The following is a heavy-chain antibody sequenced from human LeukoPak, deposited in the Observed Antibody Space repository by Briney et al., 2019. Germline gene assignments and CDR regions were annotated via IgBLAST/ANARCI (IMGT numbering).Heavy chain of an antibody. Sequence: SVKVSCKASRGTFSRYAITWVRQAPGQGLEWMGGIIPIFGTANYAQKFQGRVTITADESTSTAYMELSSLRSEDTAVYYCARSPGGYSGYDYVSGYFYHGMCVWGPVVTVTVSS. V-gene: IGHV1-69*01. CDR3: ARSPGGYSGYDYVSGYFYHGMCV. CDR2: IIPIFGTA. CDR1: RGTFSRYA. J-gene: IGHJ6*02. D-gene: IGHD5-12*01.